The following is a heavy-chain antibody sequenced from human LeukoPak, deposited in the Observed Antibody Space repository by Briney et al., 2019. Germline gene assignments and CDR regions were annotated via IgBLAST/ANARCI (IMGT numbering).Heavy chain of an antibody. V-gene: IGHV1-8*03. D-gene: IGHD4-17*01. Sequence: GASVKVSCKASGYTFTSYDINWVRQAPGQGLEWMGWMNPNSGNTGYAQKFQGRVTITRNTSISTAYMELSSLRSEDTAVYYCASRIAVTTAFDYWGQGTLVTVSS. CDR1: GYTFTSYD. CDR2: MNPNSGNT. J-gene: IGHJ4*02. CDR3: ASRIAVTTAFDY.